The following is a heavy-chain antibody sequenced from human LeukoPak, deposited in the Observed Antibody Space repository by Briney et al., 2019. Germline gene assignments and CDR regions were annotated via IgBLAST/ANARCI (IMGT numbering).Heavy chain of an antibody. D-gene: IGHD1-26*01. CDR3: LREPLP. J-gene: IGHJ4*02. CDR2: MYGSGSV. V-gene: IGHV4-4*07. CDR1: GGSINNYY. Sequence: SETLSLTCTVSGGSINNYYWGWIRQPAGKGLEWIGRMYGSGSVSYNPSLKSRVTMSGDTSKNQISLKVISVTAADTAVYYCLREPLPWGQGTLVTVSS.